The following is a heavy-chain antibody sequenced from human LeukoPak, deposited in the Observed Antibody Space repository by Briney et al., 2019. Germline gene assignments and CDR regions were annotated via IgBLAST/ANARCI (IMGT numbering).Heavy chain of an antibody. V-gene: IGHV3-23*01. CDR2: INGGGDST. Sequence: GGSLRLSCAASGFTFRDFCMNWVRQIPGKGLECISHINGGGDSTHYADSVKGRFTISRDNSQNTLFVQMNSLRVDDSATYYCVKGPYYESPALDSWGQGPLVTVSS. CDR3: VKGPYYESPALDS. CDR1: GFTFRDFC. J-gene: IGHJ4*02. D-gene: IGHD3-3*01.